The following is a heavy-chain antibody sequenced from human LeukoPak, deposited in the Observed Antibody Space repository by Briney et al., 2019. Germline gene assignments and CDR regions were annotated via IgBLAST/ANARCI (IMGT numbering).Heavy chain of an antibody. CDR2: ISSSSSTI. Sequence: GGSLRLSCAASGFTFSSYSMNWVRQAPGKGLEWVSYISSSSSTIFYADSVKGRFTISRDNSKNTLYLQMNSLRAEDTAVYYCAKEPVAYDSSGYYVSPSAWGQGTLVTVSS. D-gene: IGHD3-22*01. J-gene: IGHJ5*02. CDR1: GFTFSSYS. CDR3: AKEPVAYDSSGYYVSPSA. V-gene: IGHV3-48*01.